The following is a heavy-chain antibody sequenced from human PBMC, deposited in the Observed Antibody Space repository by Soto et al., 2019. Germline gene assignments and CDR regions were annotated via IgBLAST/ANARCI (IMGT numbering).Heavy chain of an antibody. J-gene: IGHJ5*02. CDR3: ATSNWFDP. CDR1: GGSISSRGYY. Sequence: QLQLQESGPGLVKPSETLSLTCTVSGGSISSRGYYWGWIRQPPGKGREWIGTIYYSGSTYYNPSLKSRVTISVDTSKNQFSLKLSSVTAADPAVYYCATSNWFDPWGQGTLVTVSS. CDR2: IYYSGST. V-gene: IGHV4-39*01.